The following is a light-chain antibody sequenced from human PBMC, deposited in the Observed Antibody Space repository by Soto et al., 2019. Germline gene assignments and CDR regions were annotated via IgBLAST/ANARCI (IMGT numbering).Light chain of an antibody. CDR3: QQTYNPPRT. V-gene: IGKV1-39*01. J-gene: IGKJ1*01. CDR2: AAS. Sequence: DMQMTQSPSSLSASVGDRFAITCRASQSISSYLNWYQQKPGQAPNLLIYAASTLKSGFPSRFSGTGSGTDFTPTISRLQPEDFATYHCQQTYNPPRTFGQGTKVDI. CDR1: QSISSY.